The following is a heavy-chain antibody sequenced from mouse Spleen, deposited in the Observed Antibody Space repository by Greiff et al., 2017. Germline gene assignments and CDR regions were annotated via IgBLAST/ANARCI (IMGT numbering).Heavy chain of an antibody. J-gene: IGHJ3*01. Sequence: VQLKQSGAELVRPGASVKLSCTASGFNIKDYYMHWVKQRPEQGLEWIGRIDPEDGDTEYAPKFQGKATMTADTSSNTAYLQLSSLTSEDTAVYYCTAIYYVSCFAYWGQGTLVTVSA. CDR2: IDPEDGDT. CDR3: TAIYYVSCFAY. D-gene: IGHD2-1*01. CDR1: GFNIKDYY. V-gene: IGHV14-1*01.